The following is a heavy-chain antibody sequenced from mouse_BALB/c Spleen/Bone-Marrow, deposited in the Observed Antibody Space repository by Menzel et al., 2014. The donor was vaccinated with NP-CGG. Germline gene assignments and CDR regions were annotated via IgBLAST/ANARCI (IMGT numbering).Heavy chain of an antibody. J-gene: IGHJ2*01. D-gene: IGHD1-2*01. CDR3: TRLTYYGLSDY. CDR2: INPESSTI. Sequence: VQLKESGGGLVQPGGSLKLSCTASGFDFSRYWMSWVRQAPGKGLQWIGEINPESSTINYTPSLKDKFIISRDNAKNTLYLQMSKVRSEDTALYYCTRLTYYGLSDYWSQGTTLTVSS. CDR1: GFDFSRYW. V-gene: IGHV4-1*02.